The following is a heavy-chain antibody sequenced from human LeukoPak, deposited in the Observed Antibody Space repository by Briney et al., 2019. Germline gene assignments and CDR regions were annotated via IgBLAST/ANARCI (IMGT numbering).Heavy chain of an antibody. CDR3: ARDLSFGSLDV. J-gene: IGHJ1*01. V-gene: IGHV3-33*01. CDR2: MWYDGSRE. CDR1: GFILSTHG. D-gene: IGHD1-26*01. Sequence: SGGSLRLSCAASGFILSTHGMHWVRQAPGKGLEWVAGMWYDGSREDYADSVKGRFTISRDMSKNTLNLQMNSLRVEDTAMFYCARDLSFGSLDVRGQGTLVTVSS.